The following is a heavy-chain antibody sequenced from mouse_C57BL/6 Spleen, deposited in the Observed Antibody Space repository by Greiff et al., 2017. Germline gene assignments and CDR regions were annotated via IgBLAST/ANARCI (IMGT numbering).Heavy chain of an antibody. V-gene: IGHV1-55*01. J-gene: IGHJ2*01. CDR3: ARELTGTRAKNY. CDR2: IYPGSGST. D-gene: IGHD4-1*01. CDR1: GYTFTSYW. Sequence: QVQLQQPGAELVKPGASVKMSCKASGYTFTSYWITWVKQRPGQGLEWIGDIYPGSGSTNYNEKFKSKATLTVDTSSSTAYMQLSSLTSEDSAAYYCARELTGTRAKNYWGQGTTLTVSS.